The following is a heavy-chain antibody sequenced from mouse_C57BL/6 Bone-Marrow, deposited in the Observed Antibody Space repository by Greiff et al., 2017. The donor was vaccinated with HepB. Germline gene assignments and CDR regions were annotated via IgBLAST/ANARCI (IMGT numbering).Heavy chain of an antibody. CDR1: GYTFTSYG. CDR3: ARTKSYYYGSSPYYFDY. Sequence: QVQLKESGAELARPGASVKLSCKASGYTFTSYGISWVKQRTGQGLEWIGEIYPRSGNTYYNEKFKGKATLTADKSSSTAYMELRSLTSEDSAVYFCARTKSYYYGSSPYYFDYWGQGTTLTVSS. CDR2: IYPRSGNT. D-gene: IGHD1-1*01. V-gene: IGHV1-81*01. J-gene: IGHJ2*01.